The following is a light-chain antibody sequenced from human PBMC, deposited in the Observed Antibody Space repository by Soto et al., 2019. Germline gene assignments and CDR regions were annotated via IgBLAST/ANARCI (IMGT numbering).Light chain of an antibody. CDR3: QQRYSTPPT. CDR1: QSISSY. V-gene: IGKV1-39*01. Sequence: DIQMTQSPSSLSASVGDRVTITCRASQSISSYLNWYQQKPGKAPKLLIYAASSLQSGVPSRFSGSGYGTDFTLTISSLQPEDFATYYCQQRYSTPPTVGQGTKVEIK. CDR2: AAS. J-gene: IGKJ1*01.